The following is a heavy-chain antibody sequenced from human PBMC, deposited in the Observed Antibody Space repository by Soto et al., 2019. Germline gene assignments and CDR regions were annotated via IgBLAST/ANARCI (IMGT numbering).Heavy chain of an antibody. Sequence: GGSLRLSCAASGFTFNTYTMNWVRQAPGKGLEWVSAIDSTSDYIYYADSVRGRFTISRDNSKNSLYLQMNSLRAEDTAVFYCARGGRDGYYYYYAMDVWGQGTTVTVS. CDR3: ARGGRDGYYYYYAMDV. V-gene: IGHV3-21*06. D-gene: IGHD2-15*01. J-gene: IGHJ6*02. CDR2: IDSTSDYI. CDR1: GFTFNTYT.